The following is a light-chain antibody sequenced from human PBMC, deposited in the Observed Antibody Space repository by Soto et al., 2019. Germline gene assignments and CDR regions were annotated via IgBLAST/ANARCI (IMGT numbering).Light chain of an antibody. J-gene: IGKJ1*01. CDR1: QSVSNNY. V-gene: IGKV3-20*01. CDR2: GAS. CDR3: QQYGSSGT. Sequence: EFVLKQARRTLSLSPGERATLSCRASQSVSNNYLAWYQQKPGQAPRLLIYGASNRATGIPDRFSGSGSGTDFTHTISRLEPEDFAVYYCQQYGSSGTFGQGTKVDIK.